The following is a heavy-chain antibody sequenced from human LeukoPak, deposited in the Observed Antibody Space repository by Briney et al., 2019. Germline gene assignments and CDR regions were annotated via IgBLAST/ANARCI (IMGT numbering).Heavy chain of an antibody. CDR2: ISGSSSDI. Sequence: PGGSLRLSCAASGFTFSSYGMSWVRLAPGKGPEWVSFISGSSSDIYYADSVKGRFTISRDNAKNSLYLQMNSLRAEDTAVYYCAGSGRAAGVLDYWGQGTLVTVSS. J-gene: IGHJ4*02. CDR1: GFTFSSYG. D-gene: IGHD3-10*01. CDR3: AGSGRAAGVLDY. V-gene: IGHV3-21*01.